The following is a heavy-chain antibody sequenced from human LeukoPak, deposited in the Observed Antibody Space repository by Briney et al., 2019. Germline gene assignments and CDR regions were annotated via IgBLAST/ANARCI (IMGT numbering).Heavy chain of an antibody. V-gene: IGHV3-30*18. D-gene: IGHD3-10*01. CDR1: GFTYSSYG. CDR3: AKGMELWFGELIDY. CDR2: ISYDGSNK. Sequence: GGSLRLSCAESGFTYSSYGMQWVRQAPGKGLEWVAVISYDGSNKYYADSVKGRFTISRDNSKNTLYLQMNSLRAEDTAVYYCAKGMELWFGELIDYWGQGTLVTVSS. J-gene: IGHJ4*02.